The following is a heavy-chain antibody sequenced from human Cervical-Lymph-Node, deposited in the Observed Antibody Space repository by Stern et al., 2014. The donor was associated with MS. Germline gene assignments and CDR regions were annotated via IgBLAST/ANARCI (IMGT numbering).Heavy chain of an antibody. V-gene: IGHV3-30*03. CDR1: GFTFSSYG. CDR2: ISDDGNRK. Sequence: VQLVESGGAVVQPGRSLRLSCAASGFTFSSYGMHWVRQAPGKGLEWVTVISDDGNRKCYAASVKGRFTISRDNSKNTLHLQMNSVTPDDTAIYYCARDYEDTSMLFDHWGQGTLVTVSS. D-gene: IGHD2-8*01. J-gene: IGHJ4*02. CDR3: ARDYEDTSMLFDH.